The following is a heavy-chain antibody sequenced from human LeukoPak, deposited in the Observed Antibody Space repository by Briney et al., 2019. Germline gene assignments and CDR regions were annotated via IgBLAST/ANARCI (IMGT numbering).Heavy chain of an antibody. D-gene: IGHD3-3*01. J-gene: IGHJ5*02. Sequence: SETLSLTCAVSGGSISSGGYSWSWIRQPPGKGLEWIGYIYHSGSTYYNPSLKSRVTISVDRSKNQFSLKLSSVTAADTAVYYCARGRLRFLEWSPNWFDPWGQGTLVTVSS. V-gene: IGHV4-30-2*01. CDR1: GGSISSGGYS. CDR3: ARGRLRFLEWSPNWFDP. CDR2: IYHSGST.